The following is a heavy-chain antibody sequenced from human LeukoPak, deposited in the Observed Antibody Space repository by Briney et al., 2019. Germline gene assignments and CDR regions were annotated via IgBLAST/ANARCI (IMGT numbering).Heavy chain of an antibody. CDR3: ARDRFNWNGRDYYYGMDV. CDR1: GFTFSSYG. J-gene: IGHJ6*02. Sequence: GRSLRLSCAASGFTFSSYGMHWVRQAPGKGLEWVAVTWYDGSNKYYADSVKGRFTISRDNSKNTLYLQMNSLRAEDTAVYYCARDRFNWNGRDYYYGMDVWGQGTTVTVSS. CDR2: TWYDGSNK. V-gene: IGHV3-33*01. D-gene: IGHD1-20*01.